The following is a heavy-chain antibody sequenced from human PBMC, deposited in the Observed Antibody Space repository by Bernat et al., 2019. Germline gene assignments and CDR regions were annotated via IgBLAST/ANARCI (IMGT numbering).Heavy chain of an antibody. V-gene: IGHV1-3*01. J-gene: IGHJ4*02. CDR2: INADNGNT. Sequence: QVQLVQSGAEVKKPGASVKVSCKASGYTFTSYAMHWVRQAPGQRLEWMGWINADNGNTKYSQKFQGRVTITRDTSASTAYMELSSLRSEDTAVYYCARGITGTTLKPVDYWGQGTLVTVSS. CDR3: ARGITGTTLKPVDY. CDR1: GYTFTSYA. D-gene: IGHD1-7*01.